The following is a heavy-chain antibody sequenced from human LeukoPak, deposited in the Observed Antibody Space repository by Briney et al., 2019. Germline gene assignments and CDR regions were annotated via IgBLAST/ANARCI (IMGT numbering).Heavy chain of an antibody. V-gene: IGHV1-69*13. CDR1: GGTFSSYA. CDR3: AREISGSSSWYNYYYGMDV. D-gene: IGHD6-13*01. CDR2: IIPIFGTA. Sequence: SVKVSCKASGGTFSSYAISWVRQAPGQGLEWMGGIIPIFGTANYAQKFQGRVTITADESTSTAYMELSSLRSEDTAVYYCAREISGSSSWYNYYYGMDVWGQGTTVTVSS. J-gene: IGHJ6*02.